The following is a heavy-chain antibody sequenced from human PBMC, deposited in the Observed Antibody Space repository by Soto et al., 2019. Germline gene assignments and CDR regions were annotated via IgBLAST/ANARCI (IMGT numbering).Heavy chain of an antibody. CDR1: GGSITSTNW. CDR2: IHHSGSS. CDR3: ESQRYCDDGCYLFDY. D-gene: IGHD2-21*02. J-gene: IGHJ4*02. Sequence: QVQLLESGPGLVKPSGTLSLTCDVSGGSITSTNWWTWVRQPPGKGLEWIGEIHHSGSSNYNPSLKSQMLIFVDKSTNQFSLKLSSVTAAATAVYYCESQRYCDDGCYLFDYWGQGTLVTVSS. V-gene: IGHV4-4*02.